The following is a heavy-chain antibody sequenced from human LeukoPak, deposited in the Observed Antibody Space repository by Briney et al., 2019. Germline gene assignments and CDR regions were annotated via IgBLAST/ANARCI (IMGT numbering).Heavy chain of an antibody. CDR1: GGSFSGYY. D-gene: IGHD3-22*01. V-gene: IGHV4-4*07. J-gene: IGHJ4*02. Sequence: SETLSLICAVYGGSFSGYYWSWIRQPPGKGLEWIGRIYTSGSTNYNPSLKSRVTMSVDTSKNQFSLKLSSVTAADTAVYYCARDRYYYDSSGVALDYWGQGTLVTVSS. CDR3: ARDRYYYDSSGVALDY. CDR2: IYTSGST.